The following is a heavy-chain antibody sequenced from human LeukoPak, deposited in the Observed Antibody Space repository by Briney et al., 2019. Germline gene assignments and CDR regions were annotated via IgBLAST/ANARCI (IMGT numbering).Heavy chain of an antibody. V-gene: IGHV1-18*01. CDR3: ARDSGTSSTDFDF. CDR2: ISAYNGDS. Sequence: GASVKVSCKASGYTFTSFGISWVRQAPGQGLEWMGWISAYNGDSNYAQKLQGRVTMTTDTSTSTAYMELRSLRSGGTAVYYCARDSGTSSTDFDFWGQGTLVTVSS. D-gene: IGHD1-26*01. J-gene: IGHJ4*02. CDR1: GYTFTSFG.